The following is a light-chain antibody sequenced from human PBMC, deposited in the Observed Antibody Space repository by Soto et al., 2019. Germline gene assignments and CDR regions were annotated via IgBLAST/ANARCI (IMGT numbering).Light chain of an antibody. CDR1: QSISTL. Sequence: DIQMTQSPSSLSASVGDRVTITCRASQSISTLLAWYQQKPGKAPRLLIYATSSLESGVPSRFSGSGSGTEFTLTISSLQPDDFATYYCQEYNTFSYTFGRGTRLEI. J-gene: IGKJ2*01. CDR3: QEYNTFSYT. V-gene: IGKV1-5*01. CDR2: ATS.